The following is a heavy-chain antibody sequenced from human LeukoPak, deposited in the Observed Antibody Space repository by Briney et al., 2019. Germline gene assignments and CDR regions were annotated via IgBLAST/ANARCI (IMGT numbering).Heavy chain of an antibody. CDR2: IRYDGSNK. J-gene: IGHJ3*02. CDR3: ARDPESSYCSGGSCYVIGDAFDI. CDR1: GFTFSSYG. V-gene: IGHV3-30*02. Sequence: GGSLRLSCAASGFTFSSYGMHWVRQAPGKGLEWVAFIRYDGSNKYYADSVKGRFTISRDNSKNSLYLQMNSLRAEDTAVYYCARDPESSYCSGGSCYVIGDAFDIWGQGTMVTVSS. D-gene: IGHD2-15*01.